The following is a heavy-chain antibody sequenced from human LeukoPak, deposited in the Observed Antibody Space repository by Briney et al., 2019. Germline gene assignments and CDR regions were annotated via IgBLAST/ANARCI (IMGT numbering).Heavy chain of an antibody. CDR2: INPYSGDT. V-gene: IGHV1-2*02. J-gene: IGHJ4*02. D-gene: IGHD1-26*01. CDR3: ASGGWELIGQLDY. Sequence: ASVKVSCKASGYTFTGYYVHWVRQAPGQGLEWMGWINPYSGDTNYAQKFQGRVTMTRDTSISTAYMELSSLKSDDTAVYYCASGGWELIGQLDYWGQGTLVTVSS. CDR1: GYTFTGYY.